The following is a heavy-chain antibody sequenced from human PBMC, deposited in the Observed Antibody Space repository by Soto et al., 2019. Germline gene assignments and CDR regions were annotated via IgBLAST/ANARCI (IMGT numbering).Heavy chain of an antibody. D-gene: IGHD3-22*01. V-gene: IGHV3-23*01. CDR3: AFPDDSSGFDY. CDR1: GFTFSSYA. Sequence: EVQLLESGGGLVQPGGSLRLSCAASGFTFSSYAMNGVRQAPEKGLEWVSSISGSGGSTYYTDSVKGLFTISRDNSKNTLYLQMNSLRAGDTAVYYCAFPDDSSGFDYWGKGALVTVSS. J-gene: IGHJ4*02. CDR2: ISGSGGST.